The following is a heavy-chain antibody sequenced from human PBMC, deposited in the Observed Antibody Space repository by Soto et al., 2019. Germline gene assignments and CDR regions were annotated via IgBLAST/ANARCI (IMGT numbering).Heavy chain of an antibody. Sequence: EVQLLESGGGLVQPGGSLRLSCAASGFTFSSYAMSWVRQAPGKGLEWVSAISGSGGSTYYADSVKGRFTISRDNSKNPLYLQMNSVSAEDTAVYYCAKARDAIAAAPNGWGQGTLVTVSS. CDR1: GFTFSSYA. D-gene: IGHD6-13*01. CDR3: AKARDAIAAAPNG. J-gene: IGHJ4*02. CDR2: ISGSGGST. V-gene: IGHV3-23*01.